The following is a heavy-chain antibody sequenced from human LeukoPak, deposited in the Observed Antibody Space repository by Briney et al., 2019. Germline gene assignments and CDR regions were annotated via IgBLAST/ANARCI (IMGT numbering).Heavy chain of an antibody. D-gene: IGHD3-10*01. J-gene: IGHJ4*02. CDR2: IYHIGST. V-gene: IGHV4-38-2*01. Sequence: SETLSLTCGVSGYSISRGYYWAWIRQPPGKGLEWIGTIYHIGSTYYNPSLESRVTISVDTSKNEFSLDLNSVTAADTAVYYCARAGWIITSGIDYWGQGALVTVSS. CDR1: GYSISRGYY. CDR3: ARAGWIITSGIDY.